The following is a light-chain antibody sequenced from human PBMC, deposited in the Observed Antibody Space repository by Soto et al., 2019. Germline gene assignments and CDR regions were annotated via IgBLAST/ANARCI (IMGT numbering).Light chain of an antibody. V-gene: IGKV3-20*01. CDR2: GVR. J-gene: IGKJ1*01. CDR1: QSVHSAY. CDR3: HQYNTSPWT. Sequence: EIVFAQAPDTPSLFPGERVTPSCQASQSVHSAYLAWYQHKPGQAPRLLLYGVRSRAAGIPDRFSGRGAGTDFTLTITGLEPEDSAVYYCHQYNTSPWTFGQGTKVDIK.